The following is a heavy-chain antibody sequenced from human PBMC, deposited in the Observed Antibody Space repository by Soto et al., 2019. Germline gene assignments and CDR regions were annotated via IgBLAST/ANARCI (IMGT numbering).Heavy chain of an antibody. D-gene: IGHD2-2*02. J-gene: IGHJ4*02. V-gene: IGHV3-30*18. CDR1: GCTFISYG. CDR2: ISYDGSNK. Sequence: GGSLRVSCAASGCTFISYGMHWVRQAPGKGLEWVAVISYDGSNKYYADSVKGRFTISRDNSKNTLYLQMNSLRAEDTAVYYCAKMGGRYCSSTSCYTGWGQGTLVTVSS. CDR3: AKMGGRYCSSTSCYTG.